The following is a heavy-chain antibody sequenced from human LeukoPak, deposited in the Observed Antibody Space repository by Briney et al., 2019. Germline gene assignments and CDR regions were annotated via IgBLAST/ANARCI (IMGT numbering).Heavy chain of an antibody. J-gene: IGHJ5*02. CDR1: GGSISSYY. Sequence: SETLSLTCTVSGGSISSYYWSWIRQPVGKGLEWIGRIYTSGSTNYNPSLKSRVTMSVDTSKNQFSLKLSSVTAADTAVYYCARSKSSSSGFNWFDPWGQGTLVTVSS. V-gene: IGHV4-4*07. CDR2: IYTSGST. CDR3: ARSKSSSSGFNWFDP. D-gene: IGHD6-6*01.